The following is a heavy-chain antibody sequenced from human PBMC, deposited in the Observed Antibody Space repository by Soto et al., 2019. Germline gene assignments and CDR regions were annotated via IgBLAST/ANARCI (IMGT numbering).Heavy chain of an antibody. D-gene: IGHD5-12*01. J-gene: IGHJ3*02. CDR3: ARDIEVVATIRRDAFDI. Sequence: SVKVSCKASGGTFSSYAISWVRQAPGQGLEWMGGIIPIFGTANYAQKFQGRVTITADESTSTAYMELSSLRSEDTAVYYCARDIEVVATIRRDAFDIWGQGTMVTVSS. CDR1: GGTFSSYA. CDR2: IIPIFGTA. V-gene: IGHV1-69*13.